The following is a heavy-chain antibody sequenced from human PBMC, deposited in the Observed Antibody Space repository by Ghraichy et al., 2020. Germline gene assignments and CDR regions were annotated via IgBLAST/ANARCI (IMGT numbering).Heavy chain of an antibody. D-gene: IGHD3-16*01. V-gene: IGHV4-39*01. Sequence: SETLSLTCTVSGGSIGSSTYYWGWIRQPPGKGLEWIGSIYDRGTTYYSPSLKRRVTISVDTSKNQFSLKLRSVTAADTAVYYCARRGDYWGQGTLVTVSS. J-gene: IGHJ4*02. CDR3: ARRGDY. CDR1: GGSIGSSTYY. CDR2: IYDRGTT.